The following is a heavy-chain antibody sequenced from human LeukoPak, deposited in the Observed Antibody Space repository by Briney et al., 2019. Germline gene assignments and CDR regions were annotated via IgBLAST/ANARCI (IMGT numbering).Heavy chain of an antibody. V-gene: IGHV4-59*01. D-gene: IGHD1-26*01. J-gene: IGHJ3*02. Sequence: SETLSLTCTVSGGSISSYYWSWIRQPPGKGLEWIGYIYDSGSTNYNPSLKSRVTISVDTSKNQFSLKLSSVTAADTAVYYCARARWEPLVDIWGQGTMVTVSS. CDR2: IYDSGST. CDR3: ARARWEPLVDI. CDR1: GGSISSYY.